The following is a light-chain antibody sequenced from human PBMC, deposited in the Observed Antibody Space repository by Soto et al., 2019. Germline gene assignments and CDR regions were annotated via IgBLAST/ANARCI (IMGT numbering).Light chain of an antibody. CDR3: QKYNRAPGT. J-gene: IGKJ1*01. V-gene: IGKV1-27*01. CDR2: AAS. Sequence: DIQMTQSPSSLSASVGDRVTITCRASQGIYNYLAWYQQKPGKVPKLLIYAASTLQSGVPSRFSGSGSGTDFTLTISSLQPEDVANYYCQKYNRAPGTFGQGTKVEIK. CDR1: QGIYNY.